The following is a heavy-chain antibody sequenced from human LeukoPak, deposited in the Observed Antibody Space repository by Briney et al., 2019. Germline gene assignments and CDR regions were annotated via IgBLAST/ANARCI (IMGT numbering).Heavy chain of an antibody. D-gene: IGHD3-10*01. CDR3: ARDTDYGSGSYGY. J-gene: IGHJ4*02. CDR2: INHSGST. Sequence: SETLSLTCAVYGGSFSGYYWSWIRQPPGKGLEWIGEINHSGSTNYNPSLKSRVTISVDTPKNQFSLKLSSVTAADTAVYYCARDTDYGSGSYGYWGRGTLVTVSS. V-gene: IGHV4-34*01. CDR1: GGSFSGYY.